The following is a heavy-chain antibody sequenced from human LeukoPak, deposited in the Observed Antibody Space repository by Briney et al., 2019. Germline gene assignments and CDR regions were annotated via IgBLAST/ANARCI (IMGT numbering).Heavy chain of an antibody. J-gene: IGHJ4*02. Sequence: GRSLRLSCAASGFTFDDYAMHWVRQAPGKGLEWVSGISWNSGSVGYADSVKGRFTISRDNAKNTLYLQMNSLRAEDTAVYYCASGTIAAAGIGNYWGQGTLVTVSS. CDR3: ASGTIAAAGIGNY. CDR2: ISWNSGSV. V-gene: IGHV3-9*01. D-gene: IGHD6-13*01. CDR1: GFTFDDYA.